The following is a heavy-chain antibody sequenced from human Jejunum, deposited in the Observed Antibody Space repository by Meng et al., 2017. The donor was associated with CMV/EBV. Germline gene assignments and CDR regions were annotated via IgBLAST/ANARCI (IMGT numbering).Heavy chain of an antibody. J-gene: IGHJ4*02. CDR1: DRFSSNSAA. Sequence: DRFSSNSAAWNWIRQSPSRGLEWLGRTYYRSKWFNDYAVSVKSRITINPDTSKNQFSLQLNSVTPEDTAMYYCARWGSGWKIFDCWGQGTLVTVSS. CDR2: TYYRSKWFN. D-gene: IGHD3-16*01. V-gene: IGHV6-1*01. CDR3: ARWGSGWKIFDC.